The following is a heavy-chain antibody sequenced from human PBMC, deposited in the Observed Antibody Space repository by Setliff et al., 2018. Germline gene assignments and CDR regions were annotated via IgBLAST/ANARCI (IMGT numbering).Heavy chain of an antibody. J-gene: IGHJ5*02. CDR2: INSGGSLI. V-gene: IGHV3-48*03. CDR1: GFTFSNYK. D-gene: IGHD3-10*01. Sequence: PGGSLRLSCAASGFTFSNYKMNWVRQAPGKGLEWVSYINSGGSLIYYADSVKGRFTISRDNAKSSLYLQMNSLRAEDTAVYYCARDLIRGAPNWFDPWGQGTLVTVSS. CDR3: ARDLIRGAPNWFDP.